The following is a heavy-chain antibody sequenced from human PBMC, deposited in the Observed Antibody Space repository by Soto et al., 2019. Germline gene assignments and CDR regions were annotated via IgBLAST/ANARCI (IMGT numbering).Heavy chain of an antibody. CDR1: GGTFSSYA. CDR3: ARESSSPNYYYYGMDV. D-gene: IGHD6-6*01. CDR2: IIPLLNTP. V-gene: IGHV1-69*01. Sequence: QVQLVQSGAEVKKPGSSVKVSCRASGGTFSSYAVSWVRQAPGQGFGWLGVIIPLLNTPKYVEKFQGRVTITADASATTAYLELSSLTSEDTAVYYCARESSSPNYYYYGMDVWGQGTTVTVSS. J-gene: IGHJ6*02.